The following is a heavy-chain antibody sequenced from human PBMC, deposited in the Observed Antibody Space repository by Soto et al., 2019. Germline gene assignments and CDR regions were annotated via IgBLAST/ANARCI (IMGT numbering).Heavy chain of an antibody. CDR3: ARDSYYYDSSGYSGSRHFDY. V-gene: IGHV1-46*03. CDR2: INPSTGSA. J-gene: IGHJ4*01. CDR1: GYTFTSYY. Sequence: ASVKVSCKASGYTFTSYYIHWVRQAPGQGLEWMGIINPSTGSASYAQKFQDRVTMTRDTSTSTVYMELSSLKSEDTAVYYCARDSYYYDSSGYSGSRHFDYWG. D-gene: IGHD3-22*01.